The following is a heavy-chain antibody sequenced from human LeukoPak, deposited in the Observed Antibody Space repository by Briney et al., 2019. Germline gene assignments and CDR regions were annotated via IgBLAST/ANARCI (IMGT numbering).Heavy chain of an antibody. CDR1: GGSISSSNW. D-gene: IGHD5-18*01. Sequence: ASETLSLTCAVSGGSISSSNWWSWVRQPPGKGLEWIGYMYNSGSTNYNPSLKSRVTISVDTSKNQFSLKLSSVTAADTAVYYCARDRGYSYGYTKFDYWGQGTLVTVSS. J-gene: IGHJ4*02. V-gene: IGHV4-4*02. CDR2: MYNSGST. CDR3: ARDRGYSYGYTKFDY.